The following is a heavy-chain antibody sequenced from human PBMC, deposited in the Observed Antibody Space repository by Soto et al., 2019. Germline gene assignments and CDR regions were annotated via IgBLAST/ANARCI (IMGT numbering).Heavy chain of an antibody. J-gene: IGHJ5*02. V-gene: IGHV1-18*01. CDR2: ISTYSGDT. CDR1: GYTFFTYD. Sequence: GASVKVSCKASGYTFFTYDSWVRQAPGQGLEWMGWISTYSGDTKYAQKFQGRVTMTTDTSKTTAYLELRSLRSDDTAVYYCARHHGPTTSENWFDPCGQGTLVTVSS. CDR3: ARHHGPTTSENWFDP. D-gene: IGHD5-12*01.